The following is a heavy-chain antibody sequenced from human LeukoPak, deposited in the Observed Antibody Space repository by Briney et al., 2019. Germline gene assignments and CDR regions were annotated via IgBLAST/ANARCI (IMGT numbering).Heavy chain of an antibody. CDR3: VRPHSRGGRFYYALGY. J-gene: IGHJ4*02. CDR2: MSYDGDNE. D-gene: IGHD2-15*01. CDR1: GFTFSLYA. V-gene: IGHV3-30*04. Sequence: GGSLRLSCEASGFTFSLYAMHWVRQAPGRGLEWVTFMSYDGDNENYADSVKGRFIISRDNSKNTLYLQMNSLRSDDTAVYYCVRPHSRGGRFYYALGYWGQGSLVTVSS.